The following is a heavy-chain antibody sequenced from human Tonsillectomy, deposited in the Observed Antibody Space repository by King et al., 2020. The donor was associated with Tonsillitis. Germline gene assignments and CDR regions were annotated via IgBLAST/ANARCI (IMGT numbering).Heavy chain of an antibody. Sequence: VQLQESGPGLVKPSQTLSLTCAVSGGSISSGGYSWSWIRQPPGKGLEWIGYIYYSGSTYYNPSLKSRVTISVDTSKNQFSLKLSSVTAADTAVYYCARDGSQTYGDYGAFDIWGQGTMVTVSS. CDR1: GGSISSGGYS. CDR2: IYYSGST. J-gene: IGHJ3*02. V-gene: IGHV4-30-4*07. D-gene: IGHD4-17*01. CDR3: ARDGSQTYGDYGAFDI.